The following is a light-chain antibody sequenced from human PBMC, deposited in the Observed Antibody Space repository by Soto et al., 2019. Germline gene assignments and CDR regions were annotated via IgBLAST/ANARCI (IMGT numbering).Light chain of an antibody. V-gene: IGLV2-23*02. CDR1: SSDVGSYNL. CDR2: EVS. J-gene: IGLJ3*02. CDR3: CSYAGSWV. Sequence: QSALTQPASVPGSPGQSITISCTGTSSDVGSYNLVSWYQQHPGKAPKLMIYEVSKRPSGVSNRFSGSKSGNTASLTISGLQAEDEADYYCCSYAGSWVFGGGTQLTVL.